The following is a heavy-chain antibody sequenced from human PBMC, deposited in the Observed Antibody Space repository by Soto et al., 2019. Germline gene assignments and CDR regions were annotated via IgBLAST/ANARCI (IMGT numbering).Heavy chain of an antibody. CDR1: GFTVSSNY. V-gene: IGHV3-53*04. CDR3: ARAITPYWGAGAFDI. J-gene: IGHJ3*02. CDR2: IYSGGST. D-gene: IGHD7-27*01. Sequence: GGSLRLSCAASGFTVSSNYMSWVRQAPGKGLEWVSVIYSGGSTYYADSVKGRFTISRHNSKNTLYLQMNSLRAEDTAVYYCARAITPYWGAGAFDIWGQGTMVTVS.